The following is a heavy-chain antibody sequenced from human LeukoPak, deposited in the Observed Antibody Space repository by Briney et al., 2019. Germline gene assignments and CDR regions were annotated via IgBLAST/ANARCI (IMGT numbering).Heavy chain of an antibody. Sequence: GASVKVSCKASGYTFTGHYIHWVRQAPGQGLEWMGWINPNSGGTNYAQKFQGWVTMTSDTSISTAYMELSRLRSDDTAVYYCARVTRDYYYYMDVWGKGTTVTVSS. CDR3: ARVTRDYYYYMDV. CDR2: INPNSGGT. V-gene: IGHV1-2*04. J-gene: IGHJ6*03. CDR1: GYTFTGHY.